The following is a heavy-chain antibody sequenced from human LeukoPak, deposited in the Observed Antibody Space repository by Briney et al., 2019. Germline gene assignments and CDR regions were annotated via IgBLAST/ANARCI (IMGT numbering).Heavy chain of an antibody. Sequence: GRSLRLSCAASGFTFSSYGMHWVRQAPGKGLEWVAVIWYDGSNKYYADSVKGRSTISRDNSKNTLYLQMNSLRAEDTAMYYCAREGGFGELTLDYWGREPWSPSPQ. J-gene: IGHJ4*02. CDR3: AREGGFGELTLDY. V-gene: IGHV3-33*01. CDR1: GFTFSSYG. D-gene: IGHD3-10*01. CDR2: IWYDGSNK.